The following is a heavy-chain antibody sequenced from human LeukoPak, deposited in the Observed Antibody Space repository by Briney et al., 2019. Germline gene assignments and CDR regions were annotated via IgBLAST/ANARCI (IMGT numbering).Heavy chain of an antibody. Sequence: GGSLRLSCAASGFTFSNAWMNWVRQAPGKGLEWVGRIKSKTDGGTTDYAAPVKGRFTISRDDSKNTLYLQMNSLKTEDTAVYYCTTEPRPIVVVVAATVPDYWGLGTLVTVSS. CDR3: TTEPRPIVVVVAATVPDY. D-gene: IGHD2-15*01. J-gene: IGHJ4*02. CDR1: GFTFSNAW. V-gene: IGHV3-15*07. CDR2: IKSKTDGGTT.